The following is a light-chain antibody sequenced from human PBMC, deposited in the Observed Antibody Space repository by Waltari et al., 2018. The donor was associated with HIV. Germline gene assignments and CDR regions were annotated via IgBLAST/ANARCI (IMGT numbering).Light chain of an antibody. CDR3: AAWDTSLGGWV. J-gene: IGLJ3*02. CDR1: KNHVDPPG. CDR2: RNN. V-gene: IGLV10-54*04. Sequence: QAGLTQPPSLSKDLRQTATPTCTGDKNHVDPPGAAWLKHRQGHPPKLLFYRNNNRPSGIPDRFSAFRSGNTASLNISGLLADDEADYFCAAWDTSLGGWVFGGGTQLTVL.